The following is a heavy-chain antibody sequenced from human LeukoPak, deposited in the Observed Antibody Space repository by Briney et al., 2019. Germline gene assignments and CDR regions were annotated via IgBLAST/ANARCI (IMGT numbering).Heavy chain of an antibody. CDR2: IKSNTDGGTT. CDR1: GFTFSDYY. CDR3: NTDLRRYPYFDS. V-gene: IGHV3-15*01. Sequence: GGSLRLSCAASGFTFSDYYMSWIRQAPGKGLEWVGRIKSNTDGGTTDYAAPVKGRFTISRDDSKNTLYLQMNSLKSEDTAVYYCNTDLRRYPYFDSWGQGTQVTVSS. D-gene: IGHD3-9*01. J-gene: IGHJ4*02.